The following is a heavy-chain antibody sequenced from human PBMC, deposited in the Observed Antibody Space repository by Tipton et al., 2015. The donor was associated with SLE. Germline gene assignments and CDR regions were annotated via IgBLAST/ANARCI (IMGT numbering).Heavy chain of an antibody. D-gene: IGHD6-13*01. Sequence: TLSLTCTVSGGSISGYHWSWLRQPPGKGLEWIGYISYTETTKYNPSLESRVIISVDTSKNQFSLKLSSVTAADTAVYYCARDGGAAAEGYNYYMDVWGIGTTVTVSS. CDR1: GGSISGYH. CDR3: ARDGGAAAEGYNYYMDV. V-gene: IGHV4-59*01. J-gene: IGHJ6*03. CDR2: ISYTETT.